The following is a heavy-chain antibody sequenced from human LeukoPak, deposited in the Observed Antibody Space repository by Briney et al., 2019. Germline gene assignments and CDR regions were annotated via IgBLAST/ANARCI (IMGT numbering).Heavy chain of an antibody. CDR3: ARDLYGSGEDPSGMDV. D-gene: IGHD3-10*01. CDR2: INPNSGGA. CDR1: GYTFTGYY. V-gene: IGHV1-2*04. J-gene: IGHJ6*04. Sequence: ASVKVSCKASGYTFTGYYMHWVRQAPGQGLEWMGWINPNSGGANYAQKFQGWVTMTRDTSISTAYMELSRLRSDDTAVYYCARDLYGSGEDPSGMDVWGKRTTVTVSS.